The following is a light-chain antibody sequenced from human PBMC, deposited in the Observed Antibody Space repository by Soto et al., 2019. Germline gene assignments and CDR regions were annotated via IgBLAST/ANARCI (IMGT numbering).Light chain of an antibody. Sequence: QSPASLSASVGDRVTITCRASQSLNRWLAWYQQKPGKAPKLLIYDASSLQSGVPSRFSGSGSGTDFTLAISSLQPEDSATYYCLQDINYPWTLGQGTKVDIK. V-gene: IGKV1-5*01. CDR1: QSLNRW. CDR2: DAS. CDR3: LQDINYPWT. J-gene: IGKJ1*01.